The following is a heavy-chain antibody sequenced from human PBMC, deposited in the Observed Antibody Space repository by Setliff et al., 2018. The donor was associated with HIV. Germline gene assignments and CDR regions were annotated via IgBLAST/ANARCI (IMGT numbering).Heavy chain of an antibody. CDR3: ARMDSSTWPDYYFYGMDV. D-gene: IGHD2-2*01. J-gene: IGHJ6*02. Sequence: SETLSLTCTVSGGSISGSVWSWIRQPPGKGLEFVGYIYYMGRTTYNSSLKSRLTISVDKSKSQFSLKVRSVTAADTAVYYCARMDSSTWPDYYFYGMDVWGQGTTVTVSS. V-gene: IGHV4-59*01. CDR2: IYYMGRT. CDR1: GGSISGSV.